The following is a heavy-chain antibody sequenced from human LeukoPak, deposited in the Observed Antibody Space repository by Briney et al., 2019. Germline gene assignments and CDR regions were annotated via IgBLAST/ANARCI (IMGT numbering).Heavy chain of an antibody. CDR2: INWNGGST. D-gene: IGHD3-10*01. J-gene: IGHJ6*03. CDR3: ARAGSSMVRGVYYYYYMDV. Sequence: PGGSLRLSCAASGFTVSSNYMTWVRQAPGKGLEWVSGINWNGGSTGYADSVKGRFTISRDNAKNSLYLQMNSLRAEDTALYYCARAGSSMVRGVYYYYYMDVWGKGTTVTVSS. CDR1: GFTVSSNY. V-gene: IGHV3-20*04.